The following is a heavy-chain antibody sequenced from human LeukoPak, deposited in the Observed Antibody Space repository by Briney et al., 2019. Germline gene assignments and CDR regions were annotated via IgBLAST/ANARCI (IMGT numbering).Heavy chain of an antibody. CDR1: GFTFSSYS. J-gene: IGHJ4*02. CDR3: ARDGPQYSSSSPLDY. D-gene: IGHD6-6*01. Sequence: GGSLRLSCAASGFTFSSYSMNWVRQAPGKGLEWVSSISSSSYIYYADSVKGRFTISRDNAKNSLYLQMNSLRAEDTAVYYCARDGPQYSSSSPLDYWGQGTLVTVSS. V-gene: IGHV3-21*01. CDR2: ISSSSYI.